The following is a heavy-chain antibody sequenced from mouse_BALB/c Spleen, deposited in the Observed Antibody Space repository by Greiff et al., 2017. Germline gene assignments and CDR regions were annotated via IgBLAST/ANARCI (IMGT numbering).Heavy chain of an antibody. D-gene: IGHD1-1*01. CDR3: ARSATVVVPDY. V-gene: IGHV1-7*01. Sequence: QVQLQQSGAELAKPGASVKMSCKASGYTFTSYWMHWVKQRPGQGLEWIGYINPSTGYTEYNQKFKDKATLTADKSSSTAYMQLSSLTSEDSAVYYCARSATVVVPDYWGQGTTLTVSS. CDR2: INPSTGYT. J-gene: IGHJ2*01. CDR1: GYTFTSYW.